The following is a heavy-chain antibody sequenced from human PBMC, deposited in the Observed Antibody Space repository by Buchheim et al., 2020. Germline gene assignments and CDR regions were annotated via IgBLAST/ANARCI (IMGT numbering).Heavy chain of an antibody. J-gene: IGHJ4*02. Sequence: QVQLVESGGGVVQAGGSLRLSCAASGFNFRRYGMHWVRRAPGKGLEWVTFIRSGGSNKLYTESVRGRFTVSRDDSKNTLFLQIDSLRAEDSAVYYCATDGPNYNIDHWGQGTL. CDR3: ATDGPNYNIDH. V-gene: IGHV3-30*02. CDR2: IRSGGSNK. CDR1: GFNFRRYG. D-gene: IGHD1-7*01.